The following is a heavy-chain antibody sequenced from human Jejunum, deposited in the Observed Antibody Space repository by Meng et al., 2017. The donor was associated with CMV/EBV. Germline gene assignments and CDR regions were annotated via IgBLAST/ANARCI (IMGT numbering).Heavy chain of an antibody. CDR2: IRGNGDKT. V-gene: IGHV3-23*01. CDR3: AKNFEDFLVVPSGNFDF. J-gene: IGHJ4*02. Sequence: TFSDYAMGWVRRAPGRGLEWVSTIRGNGDKTYYADSVKGRCTISRDNSKNTLFLQINALRVEDTAVYYCAKNFEDFLVVPSGNFDFWGQGTLVTVSS. CDR1: TFSDYA. D-gene: IGHD2-2*01.